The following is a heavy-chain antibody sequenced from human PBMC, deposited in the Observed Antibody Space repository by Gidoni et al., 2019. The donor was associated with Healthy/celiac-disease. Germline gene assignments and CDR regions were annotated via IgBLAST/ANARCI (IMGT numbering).Heavy chain of an antibody. CDR1: GYTFTSYG. CDR3: ARDYSSGPYGDYYGMDV. V-gene: IGHV1-18*01. CDR2: ISAYNGNT. Sequence: QVQLVQSGAEVKKPGASVKVSCKASGYTFTSYGISWVRQAPGQGLEWMGWISAYNGNTNYAQKLQGRVTMTTDTFTSTAYMELRSLRSDDTAVYYWARDYSSGPYGDYYGMDVWGQGTTVTVSS. J-gene: IGHJ6*02. D-gene: IGHD6-19*01.